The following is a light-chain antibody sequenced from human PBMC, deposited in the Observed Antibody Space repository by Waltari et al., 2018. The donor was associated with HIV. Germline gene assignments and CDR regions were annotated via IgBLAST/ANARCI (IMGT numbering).Light chain of an antibody. CDR2: WAS. CDR3: QQYYSTPLT. Sequence: DIVMTQSPDSLAVSLGERATIHCKSSQSVLYKSNNKSYIAWYQQKPGQPPKLLIYWASTRESWVPDRFSGSGSGTDFTLTISSLQAEDVAVYYCQQYYSTPLTFGGGTKVEIK. CDR1: QSVLYKSNNKSY. V-gene: IGKV4-1*01. J-gene: IGKJ4*01.